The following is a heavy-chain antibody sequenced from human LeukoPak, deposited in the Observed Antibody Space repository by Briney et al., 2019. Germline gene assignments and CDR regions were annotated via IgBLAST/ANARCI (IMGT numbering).Heavy chain of an antibody. J-gene: IGHJ4*02. CDR2: ISWDAVST. CDR3: AKETQQGGFDY. CDR1: GFTFDDYT. V-gene: IGHV3-43*01. D-gene: IGHD3-16*01. Sequence: PGGSLRLSCAASGFTFDDYTMHWVRQPPGKGLEWVSLISWDAVSTYFADSVKGRFTISRDNSKNSLYLQMNSLRTEDTALYYCAKETQQGGFDYWGQGTLVTVSS.